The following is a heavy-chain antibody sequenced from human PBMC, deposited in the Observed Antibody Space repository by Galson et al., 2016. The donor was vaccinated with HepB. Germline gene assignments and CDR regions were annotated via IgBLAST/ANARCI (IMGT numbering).Heavy chain of an antibody. D-gene: IGHD1-26*01. J-gene: IGHJ3*02. Sequence: PALVRPTQTLTLTCTFSGFSLSTTGVGVGWIRQPPGKALEWLALKYWDDDKYYNPSLKTRLIITKDTSKNQVVLTMTNMDPVDAATYYCAHRRGSESPWAYGAFDIWGQGTMVTVSS. CDR3: AHRRGSESPWAYGAFDI. CDR1: GFSLSTTGVG. CDR2: KYWDDDK. V-gene: IGHV2-5*02.